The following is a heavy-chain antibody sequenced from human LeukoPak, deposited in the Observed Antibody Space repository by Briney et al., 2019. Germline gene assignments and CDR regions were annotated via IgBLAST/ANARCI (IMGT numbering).Heavy chain of an antibody. V-gene: IGHV3-74*01. Sequence: PGGSLRLSCAASGFTASNYYMHWVRQAPGKGLVWVSRIKSDGSNTNYADSVKGRFTISRDNAKNTLYLQMNSLRAEDTALYYCARGGDYPFDYWGQGTLVTVSS. CDR1: GFTASNYY. CDR3: ARGGDYPFDY. CDR2: IKSDGSNT. J-gene: IGHJ4*02. D-gene: IGHD4-17*01.